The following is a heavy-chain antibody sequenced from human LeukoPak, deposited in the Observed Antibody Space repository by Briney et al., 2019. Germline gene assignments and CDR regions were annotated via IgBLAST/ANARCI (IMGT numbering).Heavy chain of an antibody. CDR2: IKQDGSEK. D-gene: IGHD2-2*02. CDR3: ARGTKGYCSSTSCYTPPPDY. CDR1: GFTFSSYW. J-gene: IGHJ4*02. V-gene: IGHV3-7*01. Sequence: GGSLRLSCAASGFTFSSYWMSWVRQAPGKGLEWVANIKQDGSEKYYVDSVKGRFTISRDNAKNSLYLQMNSLRAEDTAVYYCARGTKGYCSSTSCYTPPPDYWGQGTLVTVSS.